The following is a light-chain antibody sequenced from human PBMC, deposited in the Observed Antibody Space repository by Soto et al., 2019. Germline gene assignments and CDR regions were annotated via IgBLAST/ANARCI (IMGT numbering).Light chain of an antibody. Sequence: EIVLTQSPGTLSLSPGERATLSCRAIQSVSSSQLAWYHQKPGQAPRLLIYGASSRATGIPDRFSGSGSGTDFTLTISRLEPEDFAVYYCQQYGISPRTFGQGTKVDIK. CDR2: GAS. CDR1: QSVSSSQ. V-gene: IGKV3-20*01. CDR3: QQYGISPRT. J-gene: IGKJ1*01.